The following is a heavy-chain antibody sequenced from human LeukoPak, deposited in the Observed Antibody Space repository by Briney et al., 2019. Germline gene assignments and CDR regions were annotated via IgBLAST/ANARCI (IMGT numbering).Heavy chain of an antibody. CDR2: ISSSGSYI. J-gene: IGHJ6*03. V-gene: IGHV3-21*01. D-gene: IGHD1-1*01. Sequence: PGGSLRLSCAASGFTFSSYSMNWVRQAPGKGLEWVSSISSSGSYIYYADSMKGRFTISRDNTKNSLYLQVNSLRAEDTAVYYCARDRIWNYYYYMDVWGKGTTVTVSS. CDR3: ARDRIWNYYYYMDV. CDR1: GFTFSSYS.